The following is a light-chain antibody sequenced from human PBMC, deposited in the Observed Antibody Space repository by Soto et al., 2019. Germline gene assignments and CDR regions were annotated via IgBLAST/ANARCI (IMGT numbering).Light chain of an antibody. V-gene: IGKV3-20*01. CDR1: QSVTRSY. CDR2: GSS. Sequence: EMVLTQSPGTLSLSPGERATLSCRASQSVTRSYLAWYQQKPGQAPRLLIYGSSSRAAGIPDRFSGSGSGADFTLTISRLESEDFAVYYCQHYGSSPPFTFGPGTRVDFK. CDR3: QHYGSSPPFT. J-gene: IGKJ3*01.